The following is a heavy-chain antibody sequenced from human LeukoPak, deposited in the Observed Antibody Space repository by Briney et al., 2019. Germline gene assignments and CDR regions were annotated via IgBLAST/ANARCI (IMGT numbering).Heavy chain of an antibody. J-gene: IGHJ4*02. D-gene: IGHD6-19*01. CDR3: RRGVALSGHGIFDS. CDR1: GYSVSSGLF. Sequence: PSETLSLTCAVSGYSVSSGLFWGWIRQSPGRGVEWIATIYHNGINHYNPSLKSRVTISIDTAKNQFSLQMSSVTAADTAVYYCRRGVALSGHGIFDSWGQGTLATVSS. CDR2: IYHNGIN. V-gene: IGHV4-38-2*01.